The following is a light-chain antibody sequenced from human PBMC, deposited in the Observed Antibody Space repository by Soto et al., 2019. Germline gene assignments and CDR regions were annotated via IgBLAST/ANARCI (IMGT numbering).Light chain of an antibody. Sequence: DIQMTQSPSFVSASVGDRVTITCRASQGINRWLVWYQQKPGKSPKVLIYAASDLQSGVPSRFSGNGSGTDFVLTINSLQPEDFATYYCQHVDNFPPNFGQGTKLEIK. CDR1: QGINRW. J-gene: IGKJ2*01. CDR3: QHVDNFPPN. V-gene: IGKV1-12*01. CDR2: AAS.